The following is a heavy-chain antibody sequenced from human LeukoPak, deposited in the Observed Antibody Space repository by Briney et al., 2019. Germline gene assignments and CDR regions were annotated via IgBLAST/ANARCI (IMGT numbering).Heavy chain of an antibody. CDR2: IYYSGST. D-gene: IGHD4-17*01. Sequence: PSETLSLTCTVSGGSISSSSYYWGWIRQPRGKGLEWIGSIYYSGSTYCNPSLKSRVTISVDTSKNQFSLKLSSVTAADTAVYYCARALIDYGDYRRGMHYMDVWGKGTTVTVSS. CDR3: ARALIDYGDYRRGMHYMDV. J-gene: IGHJ6*03. V-gene: IGHV4-39*07. CDR1: GGSISSSSYY.